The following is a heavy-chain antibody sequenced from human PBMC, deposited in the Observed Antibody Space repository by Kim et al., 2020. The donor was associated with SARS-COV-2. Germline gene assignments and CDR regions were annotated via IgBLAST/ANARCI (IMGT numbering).Heavy chain of an antibody. CDR3: ARERTQEFDY. V-gene: IGHV3-74*01. J-gene: IGHJ4*02. Sequence: GGSLRLSFAASGFTFSSNWMHWVRQAPGKGLVWVSSSNSDGSSTTYADSVKGRFTISRDNAKNTLYLQMNSLRAEDTAVYYCARERTQEFDYWGQGTLVTVSS. CDR1: GFTFSSNW. CDR2: SNSDGSST.